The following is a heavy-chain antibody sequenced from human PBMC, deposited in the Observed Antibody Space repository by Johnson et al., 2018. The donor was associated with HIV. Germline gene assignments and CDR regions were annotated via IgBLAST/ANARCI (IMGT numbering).Heavy chain of an antibody. CDR1: GFTVSSNY. V-gene: IGHV3-23*04. D-gene: IGHD1-1*01. Sequence: VQLVESGGGLVKPGGSLRLSCAASGFTVSSNYMSWVRQAPGKGLEWVSAISGSGGSTYYADSVKGRFTISRDNSKNTLFLQMNSLRADDTAMYYCATSTASDALDIWGQGTMVTVSS. J-gene: IGHJ3*02. CDR3: ATSTASDALDI. CDR2: ISGSGGST.